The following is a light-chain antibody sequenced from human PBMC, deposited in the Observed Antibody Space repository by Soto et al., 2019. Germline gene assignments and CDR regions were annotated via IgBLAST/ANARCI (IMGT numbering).Light chain of an antibody. CDR2: DAS. CDR1: QSIGTW. V-gene: IGKV1-5*01. Sequence: XXMXXSXSXLSASVGDRVTITCRASQSIGTWLAWYQHRPGKAPSLLIYDASTLRSGVPSRFSGSGSGTEFTLTISSLQADDFATYYCQQSDTYPLTFGQGTRLEIK. CDR3: QQSDTYPLT. J-gene: IGKJ5*01.